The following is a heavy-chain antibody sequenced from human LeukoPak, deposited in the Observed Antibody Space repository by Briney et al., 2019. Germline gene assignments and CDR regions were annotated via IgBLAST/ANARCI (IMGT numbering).Heavy chain of an antibody. D-gene: IGHD1-26*01. V-gene: IGHV3-33*01. J-gene: IGHJ5*02. CDR1: GFIFSSYG. CDR3: ARVDSGNFNWFDP. Sequence: GGSLRLSCAASGFIFSSYGMHWVRQAPGKGLEWVAVIWYDGSNKYYADSVKGRFTISRDNPKNTLYLQMNSLRAEDTAVYYCARVDSGNFNWFDPWGQGTMVTVSS. CDR2: IWYDGSNK.